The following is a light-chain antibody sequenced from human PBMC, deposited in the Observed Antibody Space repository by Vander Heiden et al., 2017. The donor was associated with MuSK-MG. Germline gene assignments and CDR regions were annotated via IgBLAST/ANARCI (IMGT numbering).Light chain of an antibody. Sequence: DIQMTQSPSTLSASVGDRVTITCRASQSISIWLAWYQQKPGKAPKLLIYKASSLESGVPSRFSGSGYGTEFTLTISSRQPDDFATYYCQQYRSYSPWTFGQGTKVEIK. CDR1: QSISIW. J-gene: IGKJ1*01. CDR2: KAS. V-gene: IGKV1-5*03. CDR3: QQYRSYSPWT.